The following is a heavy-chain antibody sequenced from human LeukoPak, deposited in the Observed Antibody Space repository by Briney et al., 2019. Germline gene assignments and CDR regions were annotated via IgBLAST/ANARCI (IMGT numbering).Heavy chain of an antibody. CDR2: ISYDGSNK. CDR1: GFTFSSYA. J-gene: IGHJ6*04. Sequence: GRSLRLSCAASGFTFSSYAMHWVRQAPGKGLEWVAVISYDGSNKYYADSVKGRFTISRDNSKNTLYLQMNSLRAEDTAVYYCARDLGDIVVVPAGPRYYYYYGMDVWGKGPTVTVSS. CDR3: ARDLGDIVVVPAGPRYYYYYGMDV. V-gene: IGHV3-30-3*01. D-gene: IGHD2-2*01.